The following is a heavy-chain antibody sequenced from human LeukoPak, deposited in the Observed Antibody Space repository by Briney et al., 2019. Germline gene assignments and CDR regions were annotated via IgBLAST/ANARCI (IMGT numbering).Heavy chain of an antibody. V-gene: IGHV3-21*04. CDR1: GFTFTTYS. Sequence: GGSLRLSCEASGFTFTTYSMTWVRRAPGKGLEWVSIISSGSSAIFSADALKGRFTISRDDAKNLLYLDMNSLRAEDTAVYYCARAKLLWFGELYSWFDPWGQGTLVTVSS. J-gene: IGHJ5*02. D-gene: IGHD3-10*01. CDR3: ARAKLLWFGELYSWFDP. CDR2: ISSGSSAI.